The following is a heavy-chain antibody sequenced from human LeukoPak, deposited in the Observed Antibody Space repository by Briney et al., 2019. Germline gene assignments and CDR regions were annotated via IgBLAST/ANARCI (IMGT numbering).Heavy chain of an antibody. V-gene: IGHV4-4*07. CDR3: ARQGGSSWYYFDY. Sequence: SETLSLTCTVSGGXISSYYCSWIRQPAGKGLEWIGRIYTSGSTNYNPSLKSRVTMSVDTSKNQFSLKLSSVTAADTAVYYCARQGGSSWYYFDYWGQGTLVTVSS. CDR2: IYTSGST. CDR1: GGXISSYY. J-gene: IGHJ4*02. D-gene: IGHD6-13*01.